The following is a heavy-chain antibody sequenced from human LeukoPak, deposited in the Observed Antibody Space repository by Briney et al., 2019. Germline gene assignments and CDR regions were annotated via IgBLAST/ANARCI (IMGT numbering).Heavy chain of an antibody. V-gene: IGHV3-7*03. D-gene: IGHD2-2*01. J-gene: IGHJ4*02. CDR2: INSDGSEG. CDR3: ARDSHQYYFDY. CDR1: GFTFSGFW. Sequence: GGSLRLSCAVSGFTFSGFWMSWSRQAPGKGLEWVASINSDGSEGYYADVVKGRFTISGDNAKNSLYLQINSLRAEDTAVYYCARDSHQYYFDYWGQGTLVTVSS.